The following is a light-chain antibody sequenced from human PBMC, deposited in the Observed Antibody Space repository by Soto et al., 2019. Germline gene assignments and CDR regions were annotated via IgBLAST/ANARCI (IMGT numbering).Light chain of an antibody. V-gene: IGKV3-20*01. J-gene: IGKJ1*01. Sequence: EIVLTQSPGTLSLSPGESAALSCGASQSISNNFLAWYRRKPGQAPRLLIYGASYRATDIPYRFSGSGSGTDFTLTITRLEPDDFAVYYCQQYGGSPPTFGQGTTVEVK. CDR3: QQYGGSPPT. CDR2: GAS. CDR1: QSISNNF.